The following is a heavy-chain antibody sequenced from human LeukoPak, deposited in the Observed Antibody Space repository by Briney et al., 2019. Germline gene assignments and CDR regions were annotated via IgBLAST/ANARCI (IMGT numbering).Heavy chain of an antibody. CDR1: GGTFSSYG. J-gene: IGHJ4*02. V-gene: IGHV1-69*13. CDR3: ARPSTGGYYYGSGFDY. CDR2: IIPSFGTA. D-gene: IGHD3-10*01. Sequence: GASVKVSCKASGGTFSSYGISWVRQAPGQGLEWMGGIIPSFGTANYAQKFQGRVTITADESTSTAYMELSSLRSEDTAMYDGARPSTGGYYYGSGFDYWGRGTLVTVSS.